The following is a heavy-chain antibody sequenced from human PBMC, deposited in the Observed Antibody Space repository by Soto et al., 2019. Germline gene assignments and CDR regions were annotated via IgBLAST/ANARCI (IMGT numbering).Heavy chain of an antibody. J-gene: IGHJ4*02. D-gene: IGHD3-22*01. CDR1: GFTFTSSA. CDR3: AADLGYYYDSSGSRVFDY. Sequence: SVKVSCKASGFTFTSSAVQWVRQARGQRLEWIGWIVVGSGNTNYAQKFQERVTITRDMSTSTAYMELSGLRSEDTAVYYCAADLGYYYDSSGSRVFDYWGQGTLVTVSS. CDR2: IVVGSGNT. V-gene: IGHV1-58*01.